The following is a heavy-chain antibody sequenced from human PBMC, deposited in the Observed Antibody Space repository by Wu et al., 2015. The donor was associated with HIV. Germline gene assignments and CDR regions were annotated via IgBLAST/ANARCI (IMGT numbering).Heavy chain of an antibody. Sequence: QVQLVQSGAEVQKPGASVKVSCKASGYTFTSYAINWVRQAPGHGLEWMGRIIPIFGTANYAQKFQGRVTITADESTNTAYMALTSLRSGDTAVYYCARDSDIVVVVADTPGAFDIWGQGTMVTVSS. CDR2: IIPIFGTA. CDR3: ARDSDIVVVVADTPGAFDI. J-gene: IGHJ3*02. D-gene: IGHD2-15*01. V-gene: IGHV1-69*13. CDR1: GYTFTSYA.